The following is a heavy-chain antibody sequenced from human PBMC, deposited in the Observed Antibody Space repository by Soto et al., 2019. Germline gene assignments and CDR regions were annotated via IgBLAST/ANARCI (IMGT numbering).Heavy chain of an antibody. Sequence: QVQLVQSGAEVKKPGSSVKVSCKASGGTFSSYAISWVRQAPGQGLEWMGGIIPIFGTANYAQKFQGRVTITADESTSTAYMELSSLRSEDTAVYYCARGHCSGGSCYSYYYYYGMDVWGQGTTVTVSS. CDR2: IIPIFGTA. CDR1: GGTFSSYA. J-gene: IGHJ6*02. D-gene: IGHD2-15*01. CDR3: ARGHCSGGSCYSYYYYYGMDV. V-gene: IGHV1-69*12.